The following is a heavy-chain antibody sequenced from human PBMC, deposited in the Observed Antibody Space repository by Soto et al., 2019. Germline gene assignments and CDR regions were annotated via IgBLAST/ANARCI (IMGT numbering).Heavy chain of an antibody. CDR1: GYTFTIYG. D-gene: IGHD5-12*01. CDR2: ISPDNGNS. Sequence: QVQLVQSGGEVKKPGASVKVSCKASGYTFTIYGINWVRQAPGHGLEWMGWISPDNGNSNYAQKPQGRVTMTTDTSTRTAYIELRSLRSDDTAVYFCARALGYSGYAGMDVWGQGTTVTVYS. J-gene: IGHJ6*02. V-gene: IGHV1-18*01. CDR3: ARALGYSGYAGMDV.